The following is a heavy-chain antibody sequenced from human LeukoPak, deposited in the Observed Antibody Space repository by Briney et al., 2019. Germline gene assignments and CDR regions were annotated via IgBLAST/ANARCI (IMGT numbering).Heavy chain of an antibody. CDR3: AKAGRSGWYPGWPFDI. V-gene: IGHV3-23*01. CDR1: GFTFSSYA. J-gene: IGHJ3*02. D-gene: IGHD6-19*01. Sequence: PGGSPRLSCAASGFTFSSYAMSWVRQAPGKGLEWVSAISGSGGSTYYADSVKGRFTISRDNSKNTLYLQMNSLRAEDTAVYYCAKAGRSGWYPGWPFDIWGQGTMVTVSS. CDR2: ISGSGGST.